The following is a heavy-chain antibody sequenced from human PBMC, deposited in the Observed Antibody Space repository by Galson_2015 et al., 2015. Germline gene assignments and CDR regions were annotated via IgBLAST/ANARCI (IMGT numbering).Heavy chain of an antibody. CDR3: ATIPWGSMSASHRRGFSPFDY. D-gene: IGHD5-18*01. CDR2: INHSGNT. V-gene: IGHV4-34*01. CDR1: GGSFSVYH. Sequence: LSLTCAVYGGSFSVYHWTWIRQSPGKGLEWIGEINHSGNTNYNPSLESRVTISVDMSKNQFSLKVSSMTAADTAVYYCATIPWGSMSASHRRGFSPFDYWGQGTLVPVSS. J-gene: IGHJ4*02.